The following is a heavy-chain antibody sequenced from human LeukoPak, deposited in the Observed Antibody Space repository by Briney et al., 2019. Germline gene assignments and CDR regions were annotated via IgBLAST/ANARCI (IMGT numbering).Heavy chain of an antibody. V-gene: IGHV4-4*07. CDR2: IHTSGNT. J-gene: IGHJ4*02. CDR3: AREGSMTARPFVSIDY. Sequence: SETLSLTCTVSGGSISTYYWSWIRQPAGKGLEWIGRIHTSGNTDYDPSLKSRVTMSVDTSKNQFSLKLSSVTAADTAVYYCAREGSMTARPFVSIDYWGQGTLVTIST. D-gene: IGHD6-6*01. CDR1: GGSISTYY.